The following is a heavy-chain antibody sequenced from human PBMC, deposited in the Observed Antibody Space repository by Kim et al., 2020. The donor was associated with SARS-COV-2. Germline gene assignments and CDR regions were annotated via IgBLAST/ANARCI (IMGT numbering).Heavy chain of an antibody. V-gene: IGHV3-30*18. D-gene: IGHD3-16*01. J-gene: IGHJ4*01. CDR3: AKGASNYIWGSYDYFDY. CDR1: GFTFSSYG. Sequence: GGSLRLSCAASGFTFSSYGMHWVRQAPGKGLEWVAVISYDGSNKYYADSVKGRFTISRDNSKNTLYLQMNSLRAEDTAVYYCAKGASNYIWGSYDYFDY. CDR2: ISYDGSNK.